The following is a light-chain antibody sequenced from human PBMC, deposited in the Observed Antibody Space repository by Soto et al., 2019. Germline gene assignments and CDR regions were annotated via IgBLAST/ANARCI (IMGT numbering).Light chain of an antibody. V-gene: IGLV7-43*01. J-gene: IGLJ3*02. Sequence: QAVVTQEPSLTVSPGATVTLTCASRTGAVTSGYYANWFHQKPGQAPRALISSTSNKHSWTPARFSGSLLGGKAALTLSGVQPEDEAEYYCLLFYRDAWVFGGGTKLTVL. CDR2: STS. CDR1: TGAVTSGYY. CDR3: LLFYRDAWV.